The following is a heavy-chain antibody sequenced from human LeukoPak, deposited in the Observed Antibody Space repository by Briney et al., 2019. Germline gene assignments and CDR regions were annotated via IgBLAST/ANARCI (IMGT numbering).Heavy chain of an antibody. CDR2: ISSSSSYI. CDR3: ARETTIFGVGTLDYYYYMDV. CDR1: GFTFSSYS. V-gene: IGHV3-21*01. D-gene: IGHD3-3*01. J-gene: IGHJ6*03. Sequence: GGSLRLSCAAPGFTFSSYSMNWVRQAPGKGLEWVSSISSSSSYIYYADSVKGRFTISRDNAKNSLYLQMNSLRAEDTAVYYCARETTIFGVGTLDYYYYMDVWGKGTTVTVSS.